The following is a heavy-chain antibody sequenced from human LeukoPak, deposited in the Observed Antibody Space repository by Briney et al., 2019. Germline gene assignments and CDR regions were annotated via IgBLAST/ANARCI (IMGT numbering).Heavy chain of an antibody. Sequence: PSETLSLTCAVYGGSFSGYYWSWLRQPPGKGLEWMGEINHSGSTNYNPSLKSRVTISVDTSKNQFSLKLSSATAADTAVYYCAKSIAAAGYALYWGQGTLVTVSS. V-gene: IGHV4-34*01. J-gene: IGHJ4*02. D-gene: IGHD6-13*01. CDR1: GGSFSGYY. CDR2: INHSGST. CDR3: AKSIAAAGYALY.